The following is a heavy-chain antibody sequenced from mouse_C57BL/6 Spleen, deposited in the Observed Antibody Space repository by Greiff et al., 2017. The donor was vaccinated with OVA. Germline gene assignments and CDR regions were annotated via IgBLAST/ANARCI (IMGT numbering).Heavy chain of an antibody. Sequence: VQLQQPGAELVRPGSSVKLSCKASGYTFTSYWMHWVKQRPIQGLEWIGNIDPSDSETHYNQKFKDKATLTVDKSSSTAYMQLSSLTSEDSAVYYCARGSNYFYFDYWGQGTTLTVSS. CDR3: ARGSNYFYFDY. CDR1: GYTFTSYW. CDR2: IDPSDSET. J-gene: IGHJ2*01. D-gene: IGHD2-5*01. V-gene: IGHV1-52*01.